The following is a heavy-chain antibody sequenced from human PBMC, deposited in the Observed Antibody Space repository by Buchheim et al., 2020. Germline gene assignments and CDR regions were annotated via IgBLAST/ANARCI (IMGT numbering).Heavy chain of an antibody. Sequence: EAQLVESGGGLVEPGGSLRLSCAASGFTFSNAWMSWVRQAPGKGLEWVGRIKSKYNGGTTNYAAPVRGRFTLSRDDSKNTLYLQMSSLRTEDTAVYYCTTDFPGGPVDYWGQGTL. V-gene: IGHV3-15*01. CDR1: GFTFSNAW. D-gene: IGHD3-16*01. CDR2: IKSKYNGGTT. J-gene: IGHJ4*02. CDR3: TTDFPGGPVDY.